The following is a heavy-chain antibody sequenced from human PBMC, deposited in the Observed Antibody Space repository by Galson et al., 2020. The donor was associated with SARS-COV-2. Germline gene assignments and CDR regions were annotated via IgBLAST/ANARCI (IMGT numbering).Heavy chain of an antibody. V-gene: IGHV3-30*18. CDR3: AKTRGLYYLDSYGYMDA. Sequence: GESLKISCAASGFTLSSYGIHWVRQAPGKGLEWVALISYDGGNKYYADSVKGRFTISRDNSKNTLDLQMNSLRAEDTAVYYCAKTRGLYYLDSYGYMDAGGKGTTVTISS. D-gene: IGHD3-22*01. CDR2: ISYDGGNK. CDR1: GFTLSSYG. J-gene: IGHJ6*03.